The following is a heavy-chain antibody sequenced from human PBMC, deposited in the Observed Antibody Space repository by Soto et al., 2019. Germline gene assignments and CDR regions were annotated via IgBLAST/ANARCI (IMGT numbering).Heavy chain of an antibody. CDR3: ARGREWGYFDY. J-gene: IGHJ4*02. Sequence: PGGSLRLSCAASGFTYSSYGMHWVRQAPGKGLEWVAVISYDGSNKYYADSMNGRFTISRDNSKNTLFLQMNSLRAEDTAVFYCARGREWGYFDYWGQGTLVTVSS. V-gene: IGHV3-30*03. CDR1: GFTYSSYG. CDR2: ISYDGSNK. D-gene: IGHD2-8*01.